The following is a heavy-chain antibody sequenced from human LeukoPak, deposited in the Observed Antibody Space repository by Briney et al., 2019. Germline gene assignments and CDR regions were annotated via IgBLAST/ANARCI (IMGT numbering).Heavy chain of an antibody. Sequence: ASVKVSCKASGYTFTSYGISWVRQAPGQGLEWMGIINPSGDSTSYAQKFQGRVTMTRDMSTSTVYMELSSLRSEDTAVYYCARDLVVSYSSSWYGFDYWGQGTLVTVSS. D-gene: IGHD6-13*01. J-gene: IGHJ4*02. CDR1: GYTFTSYG. V-gene: IGHV1-46*01. CDR2: INPSGDST. CDR3: ARDLVVSYSSSWYGFDY.